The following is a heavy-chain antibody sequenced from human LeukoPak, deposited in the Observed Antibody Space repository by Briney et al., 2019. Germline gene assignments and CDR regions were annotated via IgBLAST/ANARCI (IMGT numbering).Heavy chain of an antibody. Sequence: ASVKVSCKASGYTFTSYNMHWVRQAPGQGLEWMGIINPGGGSTSYAQKFQGRVTMTRDTSTSTVYMELSSLRSEDTAVYYCARLGSSSWYFDYWGQGTLVTVSS. CDR1: GYTFTSYN. D-gene: IGHD6-13*01. J-gene: IGHJ4*02. CDR3: ARLGSSSWYFDY. CDR2: INPGGGST. V-gene: IGHV1-46*01.